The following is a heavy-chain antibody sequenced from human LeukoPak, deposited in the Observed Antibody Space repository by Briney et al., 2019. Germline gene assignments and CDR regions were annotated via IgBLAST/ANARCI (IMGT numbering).Heavy chain of an antibody. V-gene: IGHV3-33*01. CDR1: GFTFSNFG. J-gene: IGHJ4*02. CDR3: ARETIGVANFDY. Sequence: HPGGSLRLSCAASGFTFSNFGMPWVRQAPGGGLEWVAVIWSDGSDKYYADSVKGRFNISRDNAKNTLYLQMNSLRAEDTAVYYCARETIGVANFDYWGQGTLVTVSS. CDR2: IWSDGSDK. D-gene: IGHD3-3*01.